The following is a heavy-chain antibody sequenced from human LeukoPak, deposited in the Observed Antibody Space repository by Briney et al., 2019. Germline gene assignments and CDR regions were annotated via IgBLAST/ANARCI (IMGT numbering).Heavy chain of an antibody. Sequence: GGSLRLSCAASGFTFSSYGMHWVRQAPGKELEWVAVIWYDGSNKYYADSVKGRFTISRDNSKNTLYLQMNSLRAEDTAVYYCARHYYDRNGHNWFDPWGQGTLVTVSS. CDR3: ARHYYDRNGHNWFDP. V-gene: IGHV3-33*01. CDR1: GFTFSSYG. D-gene: IGHD3-22*01. J-gene: IGHJ5*02. CDR2: IWYDGSNK.